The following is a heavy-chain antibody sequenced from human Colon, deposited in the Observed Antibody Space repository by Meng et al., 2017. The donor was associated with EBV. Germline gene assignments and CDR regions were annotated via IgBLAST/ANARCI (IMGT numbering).Heavy chain of an antibody. Sequence: QRHLQESGPGLVKPSETLSLTCIVPGGSVSDTNYFWGWVRQAPGKGLEWIGSINYNGNTYSNPSLTSRVTMSLDTSKNQFSLKLNSVTAADTAAYYCVRVRGDFDYWGQGTLVTVSS. V-gene: IGHV4-39*07. J-gene: IGHJ4*02. CDR3: VRVRGDFDY. D-gene: IGHD3-16*01. CDR2: INYNGNT. CDR1: GGSVSDTNYF.